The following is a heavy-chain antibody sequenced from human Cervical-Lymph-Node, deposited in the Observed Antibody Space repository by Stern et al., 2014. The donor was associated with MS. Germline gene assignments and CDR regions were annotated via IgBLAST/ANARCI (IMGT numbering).Heavy chain of an antibody. J-gene: IGHJ6*02. V-gene: IGHV1-69*01. CDR3: ASAHPATRRGYKGMNV. Sequence: VQLEESGSEVRKPGSSVNVTCKASGGTFRNFAVNWVRQAPGQGLEWVGGIIPVFGTPTYAQKFQGRVTIISDESTNTVYVELSGLTTDDTATYFCASAHPATRRGYKGMNVWGQGTTIAVSS. CDR1: GGTFRNFA. CDR2: IIPVFGTP. D-gene: IGHD2-2*01.